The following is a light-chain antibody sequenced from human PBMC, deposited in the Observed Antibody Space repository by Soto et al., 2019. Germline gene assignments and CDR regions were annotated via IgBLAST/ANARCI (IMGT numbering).Light chain of an antibody. CDR1: QTISSW. Sequence: DIQMTQYPSTLSGSVGDRVTITCRASQTISSWLAWYQQKPGKAPKLLIYKATTLKSGVPSRFSCSGSGTEFTLTLSSLQPYDFATSYGQHYNSYSEAFAQGTKVELK. CDR2: KAT. CDR3: QHYNSYSEA. J-gene: IGKJ1*01. V-gene: IGKV1-5*03.